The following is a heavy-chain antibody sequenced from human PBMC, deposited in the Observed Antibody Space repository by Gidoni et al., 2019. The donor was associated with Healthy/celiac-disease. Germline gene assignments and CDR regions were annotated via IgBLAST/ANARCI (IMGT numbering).Heavy chain of an antibody. J-gene: IGHJ3*02. CDR3: ARGGSGWPSAFDI. CDR2: ISYDGSHN. V-gene: IGHV3-30-3*01. D-gene: IGHD3-10*01. CDR1: GFTFSSYA. Sequence: QVQLVESGGGVVKPGRSLRLSCAASGFTFSSYAMHWVRQAPGKGLEWLAVISYDGSHNYYADSVEGRFTISRDNSKNTLYLQMNSLRAEDTAVYYCARGGSGWPSAFDIWGQGPMVTVSS.